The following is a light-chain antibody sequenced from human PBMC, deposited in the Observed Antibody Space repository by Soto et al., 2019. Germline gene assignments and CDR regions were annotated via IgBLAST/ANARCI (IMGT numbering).Light chain of an antibody. J-gene: IGLJ2*01. CDR1: SSDVGGYNY. CDR2: DVS. Sequence: QSALTQPASVSGSPGQSITISCTGTSSDVGGYNYVSWYQQHPGKAPKLMIYDVSNRPSGVSNRFSGSESGNTASLTISGLQAEDEADYYCSSYTSSSTLEFCGGTKLTVL. CDR3: SSYTSSSTLE. V-gene: IGLV2-14*01.